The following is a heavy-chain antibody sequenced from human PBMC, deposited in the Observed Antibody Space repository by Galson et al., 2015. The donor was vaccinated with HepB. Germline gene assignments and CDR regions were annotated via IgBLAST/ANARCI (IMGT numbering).Heavy chain of an antibody. Sequence: SLRLSCAASGFTFSSYAMSWVRQAPGKGLEWVSAISGSGGGTYYADSVKGRFTISRDNSKNTLYLQMNSLRAEDTAVYYCAKVGGVSGWSYYFDYWGQGTLVTVSS. CDR1: GFTFSSYA. V-gene: IGHV3-23*01. D-gene: IGHD6-19*01. CDR3: AKVGGVSGWSYYFDY. CDR2: ISGSGGGT. J-gene: IGHJ4*02.